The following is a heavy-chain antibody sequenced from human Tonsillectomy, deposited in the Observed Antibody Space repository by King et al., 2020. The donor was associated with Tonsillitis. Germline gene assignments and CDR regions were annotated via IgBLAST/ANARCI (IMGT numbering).Heavy chain of an antibody. V-gene: IGHV3-30*18. J-gene: IGHJ4*02. CDR1: GFTFSAYG. CDR2: ISYDGSNK. D-gene: IGHD6-19*01. CDR3: AKDGRAWAGNPTAPGDY. Sequence: VQLVESGGGVVQPGRSLRLSCAASGFTFSAYGMHWVRQAPGKGLEWVAVISYDGSNKYYADSVKGRFTISRDSSNNTLYLQMNSLRAEDTAVYYCAKDGRAWAGNPTAPGDYWGQGTLVTVSS.